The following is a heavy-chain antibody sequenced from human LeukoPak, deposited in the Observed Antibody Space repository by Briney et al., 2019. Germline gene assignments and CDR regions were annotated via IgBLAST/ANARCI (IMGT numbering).Heavy chain of an antibody. V-gene: IGHV3-48*03. J-gene: IGHJ4*02. CDR3: ARAFDY. Sequence: PGGSLRLSCAASGFTFSSYEMNWVRQAPGKGLEWASYISSSSNTMYYADSAKGRFTISRDNAKNSLYLQMNSLRDEDTAVYYCARAFDYWGQGTLVAVSS. CDR1: GFTFSSYE. CDR2: ISSSSNTM.